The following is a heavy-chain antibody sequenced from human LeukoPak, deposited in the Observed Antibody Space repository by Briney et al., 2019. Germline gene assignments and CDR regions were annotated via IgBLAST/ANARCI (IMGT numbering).Heavy chain of an antibody. Sequence: ASVKVSCKASGGTFSSYAISWVRQAPGQGLEWMGGIIPIFGTANYAQKFQGRVTITADESTSTAYMELSSLRSEDTAVYYCARDGGVLLWFGELKAEYNWFDPWGQGTLVTVSS. D-gene: IGHD3-10*01. CDR2: IIPIFGTA. CDR1: GGTFSSYA. J-gene: IGHJ5*02. V-gene: IGHV1-69*13. CDR3: ARDGGVLLWFGELKAEYNWFDP.